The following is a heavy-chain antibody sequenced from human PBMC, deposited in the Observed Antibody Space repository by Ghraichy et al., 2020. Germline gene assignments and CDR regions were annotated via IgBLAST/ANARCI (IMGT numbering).Heavy chain of an antibody. J-gene: IGHJ4*02. Sequence: SETLSLTCAVYGGSFSGYYWSWIRQPPGKGLEWIGEINHSGSTNYNPSLKSRVTISVDTSKNQFSLKLSSVTAADTAVYYCARLGGRRMVRGGVEVFDYWSQGTLVTVSS. CDR3: ARLGGRRMVRGGVEVFDY. CDR2: INHSGST. CDR1: GGSFSGYY. D-gene: IGHD3-10*01. V-gene: IGHV4-34*01.